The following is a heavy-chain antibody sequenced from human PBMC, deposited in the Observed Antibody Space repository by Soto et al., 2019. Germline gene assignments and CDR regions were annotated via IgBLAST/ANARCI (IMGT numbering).Heavy chain of an antibody. J-gene: IGHJ4*02. CDR3: AKDKVPVVVTAPFDY. V-gene: IGHV3-30*18. D-gene: IGHD2-21*02. Sequence: QVQLVESGGGVVQPGRSLRLSCAASGFTFSSYGMHWVRQAPGKGLEWVAVISYDGSNKYYAVSVKGRFTVSRDKSKNTLYLQVNSLRAEDTAVYYCAKDKVPVVVTAPFDYWGQGTLVTVSS. CDR2: ISYDGSNK. CDR1: GFTFSSYG.